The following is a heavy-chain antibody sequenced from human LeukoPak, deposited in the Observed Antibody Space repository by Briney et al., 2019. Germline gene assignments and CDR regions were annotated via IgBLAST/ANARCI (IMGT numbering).Heavy chain of an antibody. Sequence: PGGSLRLSCAASGFTFSSYSMNWVRRAPGKGLEWVSSISSSSSYIYYADSVKGRFTISRDNAKNTLYLQMNSLRAEDTAVYYCAKSAQYYYYYYMDVWGKGTTVTVSS. CDR3: AKSAQYYYYYYMDV. CDR1: GFTFSSYS. CDR2: ISSSSSYI. J-gene: IGHJ6*03. V-gene: IGHV3-21*01.